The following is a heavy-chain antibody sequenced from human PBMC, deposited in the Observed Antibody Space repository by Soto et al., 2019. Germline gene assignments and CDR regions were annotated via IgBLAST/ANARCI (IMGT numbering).Heavy chain of an antibody. CDR1: GFTFSSYG. Sequence: GGSLRLSCTASGFTFSSYGMNWVRQAPGKGLEWVSSISSSSSTIYYADSVRGRFTISRDNAKNTLYLQMNSLRAEDTAVYYCAKDPGYCSSTSCQIYWGQGTLVTVSS. CDR3: AKDPGYCSSTSCQIY. V-gene: IGHV3-48*01. CDR2: ISSSSSTI. D-gene: IGHD2-2*01. J-gene: IGHJ4*02.